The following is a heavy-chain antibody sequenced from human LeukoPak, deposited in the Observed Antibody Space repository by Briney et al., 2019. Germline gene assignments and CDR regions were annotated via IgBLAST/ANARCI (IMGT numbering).Heavy chain of an antibody. Sequence: PSETLSLTCTVSGVSMSAYQWSWVRQSPEKGPEWIGCINTKGETSYNPSLKSRVTTSVDTSKSQFSLRLTSVTAADTAVYYCATSNDAKIAPFDHWGQGAPVTVSS. CDR3: ATSNDAKIAPFDH. CDR2: INTKGET. V-gene: IGHV4-4*09. CDR1: GVSMSAYQ. J-gene: IGHJ4*02. D-gene: IGHD2-8*01.